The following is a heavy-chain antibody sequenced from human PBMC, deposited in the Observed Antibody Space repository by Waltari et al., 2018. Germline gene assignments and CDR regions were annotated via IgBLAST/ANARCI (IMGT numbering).Heavy chain of an antibody. J-gene: IGHJ4*02. V-gene: IGHV4-38-2*01. CDR3: ARLSGYEDY. D-gene: IGHD5-12*01. CDR1: GYSISSGYY. Sequence: QVQLQESGPGLVKPSETLSLTCAVSGYSISSGYYWGWIRQPPGKGLEWIGSIYHSGSTYYNPSLKSRVTISGDTSKNQVSLKLSSVTAADTAVYYCARLSGYEDYWGQGTLVTVSS. CDR2: IYHSGST.